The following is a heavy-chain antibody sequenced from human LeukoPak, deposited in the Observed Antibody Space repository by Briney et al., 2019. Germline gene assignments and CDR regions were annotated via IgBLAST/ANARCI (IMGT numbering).Heavy chain of an antibody. J-gene: IGHJ3*02. CDR1: GFTFSSYW. Sequence: GGSLRLSCAASGFTFSSYWMSWVRQAPGKGLEWVANIKKDGSEKYYVDSVKGRFTISRDNAKTSLYLQMNSLRAEDTAVYYCARGSRSGVVERDAFDIWGQGTMVTVSS. D-gene: IGHD3-3*01. CDR3: ARGSRSGVVERDAFDI. CDR2: IKKDGSEK. V-gene: IGHV3-7*01.